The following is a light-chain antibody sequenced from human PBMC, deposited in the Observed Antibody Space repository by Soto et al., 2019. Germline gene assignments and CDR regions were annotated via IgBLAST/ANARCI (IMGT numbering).Light chain of an antibody. V-gene: IGLV1-40*01. CDR3: QSYDSSLSGYV. J-gene: IGLJ1*01. Sequence: QAVVTQPPSVSGAPGQRVTIYCTGTSSNIGADYNVHWYQQLPGTAPKLLIYGNSNRPSGVPDRFSGSKSGTSASLAITGLQAEDEADYYCQSYDSSLSGYVFGTGTKLTVL. CDR2: GNS. CDR1: SSNIGADYN.